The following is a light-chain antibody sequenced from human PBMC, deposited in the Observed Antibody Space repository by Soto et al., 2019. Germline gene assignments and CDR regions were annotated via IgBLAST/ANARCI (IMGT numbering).Light chain of an antibody. V-gene: IGKV3-11*01. CDR3: QQSHDWLT. Sequence: EIVLTQSPATLALSPRERATLSCRASQSVSTYLAWYQQKAGQAPKLLIYDASNRATGIPARFSGSGSGTDFTLTISSLQPEDFAVYYCQQSHDWLTFGGGTKVEIK. CDR1: QSVSTY. CDR2: DAS. J-gene: IGKJ4*01.